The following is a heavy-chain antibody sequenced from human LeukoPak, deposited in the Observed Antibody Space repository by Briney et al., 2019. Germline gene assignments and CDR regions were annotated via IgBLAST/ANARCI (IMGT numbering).Heavy chain of an antibody. D-gene: IGHD2-2*01. Sequence: PGGSLRLSCTASGFTFGDYAMSWFRQAPGKGLEWVGFIRSKAYGGTTEYAASVKGRFTISRDDSKSIAYLQMNSLRAEDTAIYYCVKDRSDSSSWYAGSHWGQGTLVTVSS. J-gene: IGHJ4*02. CDR2: IRSKAYGGTT. CDR1: GFTFGDYA. CDR3: VKDRSDSSSWYAGSH. V-gene: IGHV3-49*03.